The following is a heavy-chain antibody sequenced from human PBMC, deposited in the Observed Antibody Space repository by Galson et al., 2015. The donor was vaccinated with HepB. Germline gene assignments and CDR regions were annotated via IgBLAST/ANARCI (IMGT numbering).Heavy chain of an antibody. Sequence: SLRLSCAASGFTVSKNYMSWLRQAQGKGLEWVSDIYSGGYTYYADSVKGRFTISRDNSENTLYLQMNSLRVEDTAVYYCARENGWSNDYWGQGTLVTVSS. D-gene: IGHD2-8*01. J-gene: IGHJ4*02. CDR1: GFTVSKNY. CDR3: ARENGWSNDY. V-gene: IGHV3-66*01. CDR2: IYSGGYT.